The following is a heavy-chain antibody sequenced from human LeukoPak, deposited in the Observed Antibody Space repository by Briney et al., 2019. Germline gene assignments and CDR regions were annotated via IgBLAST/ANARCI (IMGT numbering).Heavy chain of an antibody. CDR3: ARAMRFGEL. CDR2: ISSSSSTI. V-gene: IGHV3-48*01. Sequence: GGTLRLSCAASGFTFSEFHMTWVRQAPGKGLEWVSYISSSSSTIYYAGSVKGRFTISRDNAKNSLYLQMNSLRAEDTAVYYCARAMRFGELRDQGTLVTVSS. J-gene: IGHJ4*02. CDR1: GFTFSEFH. D-gene: IGHD3-10*01.